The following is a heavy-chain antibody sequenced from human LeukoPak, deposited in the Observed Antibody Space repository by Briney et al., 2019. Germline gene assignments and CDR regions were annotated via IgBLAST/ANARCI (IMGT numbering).Heavy chain of an antibody. CDR1: GYTFAAYY. CDR3: ARDYYGSGTYYKDY. Sequence: ASVKVSCKASGYTFAAYYLHWVRQAPGQGLEWMGWIHLNSGGTNYAQNFQGRVSMTTDTSISTVYMELSRLRSDDTAVYYCARDYYGSGTYYKDYWGQGTLVTVPS. D-gene: IGHD3-10*01. J-gene: IGHJ4*02. CDR2: IHLNSGGT. V-gene: IGHV1-2*02.